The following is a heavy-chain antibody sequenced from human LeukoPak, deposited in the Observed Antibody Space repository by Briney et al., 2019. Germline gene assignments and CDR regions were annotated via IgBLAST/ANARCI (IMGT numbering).Heavy chain of an antibody. CDR3: ARVSDYSNYFDY. J-gene: IGHJ4*02. V-gene: IGHV3-33*01. D-gene: IGHD4-11*01. CDR1: GFSFSSNG. Sequence: PGRSLRLSCAASGFSFSSNGTHWVRQAPGKGLEWVAVIWYDGNNKYYADSVKGRFTISRDNSKNTLYLQMNSLRAEDTAVYYCARVSDYSNYFDYWGEGTLVTVSS. CDR2: IWYDGNNK.